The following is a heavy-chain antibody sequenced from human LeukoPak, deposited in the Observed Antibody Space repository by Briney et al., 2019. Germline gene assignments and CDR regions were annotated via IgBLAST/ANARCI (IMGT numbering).Heavy chain of an antibody. CDR2: IRYDGSNK. CDR3: ATWGDIVVVPAAILNY. D-gene: IGHD2-2*02. V-gene: IGHV3-30*02. J-gene: IGHJ4*02. CDR1: GFTFSSYG. Sequence: PGGSLRLSCAASGFTFSSYGMHWVRQAPGKGLEWVAFIRYDGSNKYYADSVKGRFTISRDNSKNTLYLQMNSLRAEDTAVYYCATWGDIVVVPAAILNYWGQGTLVTVSS.